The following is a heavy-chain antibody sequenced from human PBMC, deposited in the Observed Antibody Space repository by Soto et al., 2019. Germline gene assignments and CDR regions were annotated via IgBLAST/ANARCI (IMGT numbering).Heavy chain of an antibody. CDR1: GFTFSSYG. CDR2: ISYDGSNK. Sequence: SLRLSCAASGFTFSSYGMHWVRQAPGKGLEWVAVISYDGSNKYYADSVKGRFTISRDNSKNTLYLQMNSLRAEDTAVYYCAKHSGKGSVAREDYFDYWGQGTLVTVSS. CDR3: AKHSGKGSVAREDYFDY. J-gene: IGHJ4*02. V-gene: IGHV3-30*18. D-gene: IGHD5-12*01.